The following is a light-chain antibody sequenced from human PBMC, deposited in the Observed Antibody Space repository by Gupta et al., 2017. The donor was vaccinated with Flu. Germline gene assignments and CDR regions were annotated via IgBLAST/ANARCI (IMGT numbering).Light chain of an antibody. CDR1: QSVSSY. Sequence: PGERATRSCRASQSVSSYLAWYQQKPGQAPRLLIYDASNRANGIPARFSGSGSGTDFTLTSSSREPEDFAVYYWQQRSNWLTFGGGTKVEIK. J-gene: IGKJ4*01. V-gene: IGKV3-11*01. CDR3: QQRSNWLT. CDR2: DAS.